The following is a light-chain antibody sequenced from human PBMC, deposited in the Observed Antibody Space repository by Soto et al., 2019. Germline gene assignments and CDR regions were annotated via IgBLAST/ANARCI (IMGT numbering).Light chain of an antibody. Sequence: DLPMTQSPSTLSASVGDRVTITCRASQSISSWLAWYQQKPGKAPKLLIYDASSLESGVPSRFSGSGSGTDFTLTISSLQPDDFATYYCQQYNSYEFTFGPGTQVDIK. CDR3: QQYNSYEFT. V-gene: IGKV1-5*01. CDR1: QSISSW. CDR2: DAS. J-gene: IGKJ3*01.